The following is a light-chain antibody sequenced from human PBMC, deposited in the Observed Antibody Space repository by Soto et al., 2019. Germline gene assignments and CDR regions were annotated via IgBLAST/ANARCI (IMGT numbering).Light chain of an antibody. CDR3: SSYSSSNTVT. Sequence: QSALTQPASVSGSPGQSITISCTGTNSDVGGYYYVCWYQHQPGKAPKLIICDVSNRPSGVSNRFSGSRSGNTASLTISGLQTEDEADYFCSSYSSSNTVTFGGGTKLTVL. J-gene: IGLJ2*01. CDR1: NSDVGGYYY. V-gene: IGLV2-14*03. CDR2: DVS.